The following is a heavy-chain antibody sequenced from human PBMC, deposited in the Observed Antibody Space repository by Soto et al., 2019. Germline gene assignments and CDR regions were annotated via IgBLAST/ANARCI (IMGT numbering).Heavy chain of an antibody. Sequence: PSETLSLTCAVYGGSFSGYYWSWIRQPPGKGLEWIGEINHSGSTNYNPSLKSRVTISVDTSKNQFSLKLSSVTAADTAVYYCARGTSNPLAVAVYYFDYWGQGTLVTVSS. D-gene: IGHD6-19*01. V-gene: IGHV4-34*01. CDR2: INHSGST. CDR1: GGSFSGYY. J-gene: IGHJ4*02. CDR3: ARGTSNPLAVAVYYFDY.